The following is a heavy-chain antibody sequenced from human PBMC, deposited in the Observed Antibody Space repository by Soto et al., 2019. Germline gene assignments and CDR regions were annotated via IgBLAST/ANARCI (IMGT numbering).Heavy chain of an antibody. CDR3: ARTDSSGYYPYYFDY. D-gene: IGHD3-22*01. J-gene: IGHJ4*02. V-gene: IGHV4-30-4*01. CDR2: IYYSGST. CDR1: GGSISSGDYY. Sequence: QVQLQESGLGLVKPSQTLSLTCTVSGGSISSGDYYWSWIRQPPGKGLEWIGYIYYSGSTYYNPSLKSRVTISVDTSKNQFSLKLSSVTAADTAVYYCARTDSSGYYPYYFDYWGQGTLVTVSS.